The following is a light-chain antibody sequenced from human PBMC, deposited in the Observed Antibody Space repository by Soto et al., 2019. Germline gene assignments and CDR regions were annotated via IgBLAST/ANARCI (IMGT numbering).Light chain of an antibody. V-gene: IGKV3-15*01. CDR1: QNVNNK. J-gene: IGKJ3*01. CDR2: DAS. CDR3: LQYNNWPPFT. Sequence: EIVMTQSPATLSVSPGEGATLSCRASQNVNNKLAWYQQKPGQPPRLLIYDASTRATGIPPRFSGSGSGTEFTLTINSLQSEDFAVYYCLQYNNWPPFTFGPGTKVDIK.